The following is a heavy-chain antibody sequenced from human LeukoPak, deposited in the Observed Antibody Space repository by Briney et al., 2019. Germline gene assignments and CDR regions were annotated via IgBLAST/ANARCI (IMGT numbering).Heavy chain of an antibody. Sequence: SETLSLTCTVSGYSISSGYYWGWIRQPPGKGLEWIGSIYHSGSTYYNPSLKSRVTISVDPSKNQFSLKLSSVAAADTAVYYCARDGHFDSSGYCGYWGQGTLVTVSS. D-gene: IGHD3-22*01. CDR2: IYHSGST. CDR1: GYSISSGYY. CDR3: ARDGHFDSSGYCGY. V-gene: IGHV4-38-2*02. J-gene: IGHJ4*01.